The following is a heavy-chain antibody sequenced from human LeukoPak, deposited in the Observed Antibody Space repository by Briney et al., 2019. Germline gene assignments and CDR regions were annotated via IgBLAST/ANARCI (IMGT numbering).Heavy chain of an antibody. CDR2: INAGNGNT. Sequence: GASVKVSCKASGYTFTSYAMHWVRQAPGQRLEWMGWINAGNGNTKYSQKFQGRVTITRDTSASTAYMELSSLRSEDTAVYYCARDRSGGFRWFDPWGQGTLVTVSS. D-gene: IGHD3-10*01. CDR3: ARDRSGGFRWFDP. V-gene: IGHV1-3*01. J-gene: IGHJ5*02. CDR1: GYTFTSYA.